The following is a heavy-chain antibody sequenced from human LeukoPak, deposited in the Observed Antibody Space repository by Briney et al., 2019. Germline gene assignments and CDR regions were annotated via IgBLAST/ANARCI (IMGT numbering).Heavy chain of an antibody. CDR2: IYYSGST. J-gene: IGHJ6*02. V-gene: IGHV4-59*01. CDR1: GASISSYY. Sequence: SETLSLTCTVSGASISSYYWSWIRQPPGKGLEWIGYIYYSGSTNYNPSLKSRVTISVDTSKNQFSLKLSSVTAADTAVYYCARDVRSNYGPGPDYYYYYYGMDVWGQGTTVTVSS. CDR3: ARDVRSNYGPGPDYYYYYYGMDV. D-gene: IGHD4-4*01.